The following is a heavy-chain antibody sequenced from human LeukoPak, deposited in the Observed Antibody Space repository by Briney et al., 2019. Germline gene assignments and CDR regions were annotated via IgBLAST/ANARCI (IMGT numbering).Heavy chain of an antibody. CDR2: INHSGST. V-gene: IGHV4-34*01. CDR1: GGSFSGYY. Sequence: PSGTLSLTCAVYGGSFSGYYWSWIRQPPGKGLEWIGEINHSGSTNYNPSLKSRVTISVDTSKNQFSLKLSSVTAADTAVYYCASLVSPRNFDYWGQGTLVTVSS. CDR3: ASLVSPRNFDY. J-gene: IGHJ4*02. D-gene: IGHD3-16*01.